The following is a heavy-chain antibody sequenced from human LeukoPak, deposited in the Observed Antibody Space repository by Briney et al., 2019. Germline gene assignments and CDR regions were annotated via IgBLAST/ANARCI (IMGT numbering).Heavy chain of an antibody. D-gene: IGHD1-26*01. V-gene: IGHV3-48*01. CDR1: GFTFSSYS. CDR3: ARPNGSSIKGYYYYMDV. Sequence: GGSLRLSCAASGFTFSSYSMNWVRQAPGKVMEWVSYISSSSSTIYYADSVKGRFTISRDNAKNSLYLQMNSLRAEDTAVYYCARPNGSSIKGYYYYMDVWGKGTTVTVSS. CDR2: ISSSSSTI. J-gene: IGHJ6*03.